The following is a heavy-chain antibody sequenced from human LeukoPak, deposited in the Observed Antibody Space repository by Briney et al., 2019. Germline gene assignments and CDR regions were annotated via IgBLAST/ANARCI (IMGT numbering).Heavy chain of an antibody. V-gene: IGHV3-13*01. CDR1: GFTFSSHD. CDR3: ARVYCSGGICHFDY. D-gene: IGHD2-15*01. J-gene: IGHJ4*02. Sequence: GGSLRLSCAASGFTFSSHDMHWVRQATGKGLEWVSGIGTAGDTYYPGSVKGRFTISRENAKNSLYLQMSSLRAGDTAVYYCARVYCSGGICHFDYWGQGTLVTVSS. CDR2: IGTAGDT.